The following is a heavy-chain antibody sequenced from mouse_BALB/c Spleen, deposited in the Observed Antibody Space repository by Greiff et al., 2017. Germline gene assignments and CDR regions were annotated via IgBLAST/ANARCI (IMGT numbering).Heavy chain of an antibody. CDR2: INPYNGDT. CDR1: GYSFTGYF. D-gene: IGHD2-4*01. V-gene: IGHV1-20*02. J-gene: IGHJ4*01. Sequence: EVQLQQSGPELVKPGASVKISCKASGYSFTGYFMNWVMQSHGKSLEWIGRINPYNGDTFYNQKFKGKATLTVDKSSSTAHMELRSLASEDSAVYYCARWIYYDYDEAHYYYAMDYWGQGTSVTVSS. CDR3: ARWIYYDYDEAHYYYAMDY.